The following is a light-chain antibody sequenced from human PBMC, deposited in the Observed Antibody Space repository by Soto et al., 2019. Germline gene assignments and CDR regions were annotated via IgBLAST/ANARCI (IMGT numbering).Light chain of an antibody. CDR1: QSVLYSSNNKNY. V-gene: IGKV4-1*01. CDR2: WAS. J-gene: IGKJ5*01. Sequence: DILMTHSPDSLPVSLGERATINCKSSQSVLYSSNNKNYLAWYQQKPGQPPKLLIYWASTRESGVPDRFSGSGSGTEFTLTITSLQAEDVAAYYCQQYYSTPLTFGQGTRLEIK. CDR3: QQYYSTPLT.